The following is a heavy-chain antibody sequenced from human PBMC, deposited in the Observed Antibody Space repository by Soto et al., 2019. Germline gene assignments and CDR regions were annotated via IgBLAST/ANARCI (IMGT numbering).Heavy chain of an antibody. CDR3: VRDILTGSDAFDI. V-gene: IGHV3-23*01. D-gene: IGHD3-9*01. CDR1: EITFSAYA. CDR2: ISANTLGT. Sequence: GGSLRLSCAASEITFSAYAMGWVRQTPGKGLEWVSGISANTLGTYYADSVKGRFTVSRDNSNNILYLQMSILRAEDTAVYYCVRDILTGSDAFDIRGQGTMVTVSS. J-gene: IGHJ3*02.